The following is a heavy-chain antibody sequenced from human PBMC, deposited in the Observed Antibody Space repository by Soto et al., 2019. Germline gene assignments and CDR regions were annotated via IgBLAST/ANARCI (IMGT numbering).Heavy chain of an antibody. Sequence: EVQLVESGGGLVQPGGSLRLSCAASGFTFSRSWVNWVRQAPGKGLEWVANIKEDGSEKYYVDSVKGRFTISRDNAKNSLYLQMNSLRAEDTAVYYCGRDMDVWGQGTTVTVSS. V-gene: IGHV3-7*01. J-gene: IGHJ6*02. CDR3: GRDMDV. CDR2: IKEDGSEK. CDR1: GFTFSRSW.